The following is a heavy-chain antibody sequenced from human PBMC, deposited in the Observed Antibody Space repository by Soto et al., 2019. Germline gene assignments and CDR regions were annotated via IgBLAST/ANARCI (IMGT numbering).Heavy chain of an antibody. V-gene: IGHV1-2*04. CDR3: ARGHSTDCSNGVCSFFYNHEMDV. CDR1: GYSFTDYH. J-gene: IGHJ6*02. D-gene: IGHD2-8*01. Sequence: ASVKVSCKASGYSFTDYHIHWVRQAPGQGLEWLGRINPKSGGTSTAQKFQGWVTMTRDRSISTVYMELTRLRSDDTAVYFCARGHSTDCSNGVCSFFYNHEMDVWGQGTTVTV. CDR2: INPKSGGT.